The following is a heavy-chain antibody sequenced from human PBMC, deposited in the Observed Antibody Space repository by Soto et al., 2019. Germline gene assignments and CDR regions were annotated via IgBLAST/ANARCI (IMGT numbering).Heavy chain of an antibody. CDR3: ARGIVVVPAAIRVSWFDP. CDR2: IYGSGST. D-gene: IGHD2-2*02. V-gene: IGHV4-61*01. Sequence: QVQLQESGPGLVKPSETLSLTCTVSGGSVSSGTYYWSWIRQPPGKGLEWIGYIYGSGSTNYNPSLKSRVTISVDTSKNHFSLKLSSVTAADTAVYYCARGIVVVPAAIRVSWFDPWGQGTLVTVSS. J-gene: IGHJ5*02. CDR1: GGSVSSGTYY.